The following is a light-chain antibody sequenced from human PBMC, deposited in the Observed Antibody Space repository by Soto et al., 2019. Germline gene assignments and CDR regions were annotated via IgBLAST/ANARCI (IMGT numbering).Light chain of an antibody. CDR2: SDT. CDR1: SSNIGAGYD. V-gene: IGLV1-40*01. Sequence: QSVLTQPPSVSGAPGQRVTISCTGSSSNIGAGYDVHWYQQLPGTAPTLLIYSDTHRPSGVPDRFSGSKSGTSASLAITGLQAEDEADYYCQSYDSSLGGKVFGGGTKLTVL. J-gene: IGLJ2*01. CDR3: QSYDSSLGGKV.